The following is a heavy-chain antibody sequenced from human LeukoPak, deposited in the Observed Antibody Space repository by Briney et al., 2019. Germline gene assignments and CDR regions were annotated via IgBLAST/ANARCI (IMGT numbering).Heavy chain of an antibody. J-gene: IGHJ4*01. CDR2: IYYSGST. CDR3: ARVCSGGRIKESFDY. V-gene: IGHV4-30-4*01. CDR1: GGSISSGDYY. D-gene: IGHD2-15*01. Sequence: SQTLSLTCTVSGGSISSGDYYWSWIRQPPGKGLEWIGYIYYSGSTYYNPSLKSRVTISVDTSKNQFSLKLSSVTAADTAVYYCARVCSGGRIKESFDYWGHGTLVTVSS.